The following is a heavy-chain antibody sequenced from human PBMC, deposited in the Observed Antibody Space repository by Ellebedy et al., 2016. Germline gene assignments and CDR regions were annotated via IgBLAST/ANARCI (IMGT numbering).Heavy chain of an antibody. CDR1: GGSISSYY. D-gene: IGHD4-23*01. CDR3: ARNPRKPHRWDI. V-gene: IGHV4-59*08. Sequence: SETLSLTCTVSGGSISSYYWSWVRQPPGKGLEWIGYIYYSGSTNYNPSLNSRVTISVDTSKNQFSLKLSSVTAADTAVYYCARNPRKPHRWDIWGQGTMVTVSS. J-gene: IGHJ3*02. CDR2: IYYSGST.